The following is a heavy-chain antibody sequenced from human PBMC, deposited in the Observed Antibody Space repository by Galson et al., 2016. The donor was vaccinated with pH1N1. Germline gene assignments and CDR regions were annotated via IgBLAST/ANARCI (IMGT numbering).Heavy chain of an antibody. D-gene: IGHD3-10*01. CDR2: LYTSGTT. CDR1: GGSISSSIYY. CDR3: ARDRVSLTGMCDY. Sequence: TLSLTCTVSGGSISSSIYYWNWLRQPAGKGLEWIGRLYTSGTTTYNPSLESRVSISVDTSKNQFSLRLSSVTAADTAVYFCARDRVSLTGMCDYWGQGALVTVSS. J-gene: IGHJ4*02. V-gene: IGHV4-61*02.